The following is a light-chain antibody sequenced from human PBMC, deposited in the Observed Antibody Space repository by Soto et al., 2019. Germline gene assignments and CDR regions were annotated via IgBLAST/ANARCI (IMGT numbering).Light chain of an antibody. CDR2: EVT. V-gene: IGLV2-14*01. Sequence: LTQPASVSGSPGQSITISCTGTRSDVGANHYVSWYQQYPGEAPKVIIYEVTNRPSGVSNRFSGSKSDHTASLTISGLQAEDEADYYCTSHTGGGSLDVFGTGTKVTVL. J-gene: IGLJ1*01. CDR1: RSDVGANHY. CDR3: TSHTGGGSLDV.